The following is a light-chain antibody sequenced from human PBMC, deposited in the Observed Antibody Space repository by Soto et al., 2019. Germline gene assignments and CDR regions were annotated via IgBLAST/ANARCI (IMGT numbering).Light chain of an antibody. Sequence: IVMTQSPATLSVSPGERYTLSCMASQSVSIKLAWYQQKPGQAPRLLIYDTYTRATGITARFSGSGSGTDFTLTISSLEPEDSAVYYCQQRHMWPITVGQGTRLDIK. CDR2: DTY. CDR3: QQRHMWPIT. CDR1: QSVSIK. V-gene: IGKV3-15*01. J-gene: IGKJ5*01.